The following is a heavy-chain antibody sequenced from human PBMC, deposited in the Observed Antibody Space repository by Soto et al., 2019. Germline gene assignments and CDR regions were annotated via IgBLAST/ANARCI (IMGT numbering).Heavy chain of an antibody. Sequence: GGSLRLSCAASGFTFSSYAMSWVRQAPGKGLEWVSAISGSGGTTYYADSVKGRFTISRDNSKNTLYLQMNSLRAEDTAVYYCAKVGLGIAAAGSYFDYWGQGTLVT. D-gene: IGHD6-13*01. V-gene: IGHV3-23*01. CDR3: AKVGLGIAAAGSYFDY. CDR1: GFTFSSYA. CDR2: ISGSGGTT. J-gene: IGHJ4*02.